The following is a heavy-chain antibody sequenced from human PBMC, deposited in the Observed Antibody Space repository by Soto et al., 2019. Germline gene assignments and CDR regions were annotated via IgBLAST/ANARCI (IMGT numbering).Heavy chain of an antibody. CDR2: IIPISGTA. V-gene: IGHV1-69*01. CDR1: GGTFSSYA. J-gene: IGHJ6*02. D-gene: IGHD2-2*01. Sequence: QVQLVQSGAEVKKPGSSVKVSCKASGGTFSSYAISWVRQAPGQGLEWMGGIIPISGTANYAQKFQGRVTITADESTSTAYMDLSSLRSEDTAVYYCARSQGSSTSLEIYYYYYYGMDVWGRGTTVTVSS. CDR3: ARSQGSSTSLEIYYYYYYGMDV.